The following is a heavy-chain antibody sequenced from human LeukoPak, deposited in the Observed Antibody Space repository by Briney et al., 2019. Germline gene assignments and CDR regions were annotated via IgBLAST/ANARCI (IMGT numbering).Heavy chain of an antibody. V-gene: IGHV1-2*02. CDR3: ARDLGTMILVASYYFDY. CDR2: INPNSGGT. CDR1: GYTFTGYY. D-gene: IGHD3-22*01. Sequence: ASVTVSCKASGYTFTGYYMHWVRQAPGQGLEWMGWINPNSGGTNYAQKFQGRVTITRDTSISTAYMELSRLTSDDTAVYYCARDLGTMILVASYYFDYWGQGTLVTVSS. J-gene: IGHJ4*02.